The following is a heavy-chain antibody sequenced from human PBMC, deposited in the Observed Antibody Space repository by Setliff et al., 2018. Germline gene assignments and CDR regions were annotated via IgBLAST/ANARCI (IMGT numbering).Heavy chain of an antibody. V-gene: IGHV4-39*07. J-gene: IGHJ4*02. CDR2: IYYSGST. CDR1: GGSISSSSYY. CDR3: ARRATYYNFWSGYYDY. Sequence: LSLTCTVSGGSISSSSYYWGWIRQPPGKGLEWIGSIYYSGSTYYNPSLKSRVTISVDASKNQFSLKLSSVTAADTAVYYCARRATYYNFWSGYYDYWGQGTLVTVSS. D-gene: IGHD3-3*01.